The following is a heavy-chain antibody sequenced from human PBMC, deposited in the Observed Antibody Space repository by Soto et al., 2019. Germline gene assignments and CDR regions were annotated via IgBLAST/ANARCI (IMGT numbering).Heavy chain of an antibody. V-gene: IGHV1-69*02. D-gene: IGHD3-10*01. CDR1: GGTFNFYT. Sequence: QVQLVQSGAEVKKPGSSVKVSCKASGGTFNFYTINWVRQAPGQRLEWMGRIIPMVDMSNYAQRFQGRVTITVDRSTTTAYMVLGSLRSDDTAVYYCATSYGSGSRAFDYWGQGTLVTVSS. CDR3: ATSYGSGSRAFDY. CDR2: IIPMVDMS. J-gene: IGHJ4*02.